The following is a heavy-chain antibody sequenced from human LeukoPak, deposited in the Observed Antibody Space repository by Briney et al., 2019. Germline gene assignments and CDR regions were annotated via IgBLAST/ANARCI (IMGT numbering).Heavy chain of an antibody. V-gene: IGHV1-69*05. CDR1: GGTFSSYA. D-gene: IGHD3-9*01. Sequence: SVKVSCKASGGTFSSYAISWVRQALGQGLEWMGGIVPIFGTANCAQKFQGRVTITTDESTSTAYMELSSLRSEDTAVYYCARVVNDILTGFPPNPDYWGQGTLVTVSS. CDR2: IVPIFGTA. CDR3: ARVVNDILTGFPPNPDY. J-gene: IGHJ4*02.